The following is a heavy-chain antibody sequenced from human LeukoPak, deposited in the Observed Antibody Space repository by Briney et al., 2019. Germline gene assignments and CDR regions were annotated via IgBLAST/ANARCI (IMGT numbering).Heavy chain of an antibody. Sequence: SETLSLTCTVSGGSISRGSYYWSWIRQPAGKGLEWIGRIYTSGSTDYKPSLKSRVTISIDTSKNQFSLKLSSVTAADTAVYYCARVTGYMIEDYFDYWGQGTLVTVSS. V-gene: IGHV4-61*02. CDR2: IYTSGST. D-gene: IGHD3-22*01. CDR1: GGSISRGSYY. CDR3: ARVTGYMIEDYFDY. J-gene: IGHJ4*02.